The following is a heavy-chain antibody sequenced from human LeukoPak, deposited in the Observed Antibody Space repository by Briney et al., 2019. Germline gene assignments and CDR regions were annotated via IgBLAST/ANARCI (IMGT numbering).Heavy chain of an antibody. Sequence: ASVKVSCKASGYSFTAYYMHWVRQAPGQGLEWMGWINPNSGGTNYAQKFQGRVTMTRDTSISTAYMELSSLRSEDTAVYYCATRYSSSPDAFDIWGQGTMVTVSS. CDR1: GYSFTAYY. V-gene: IGHV1-2*02. CDR2: INPNSGGT. CDR3: ATRYSSSPDAFDI. J-gene: IGHJ3*02. D-gene: IGHD6-13*01.